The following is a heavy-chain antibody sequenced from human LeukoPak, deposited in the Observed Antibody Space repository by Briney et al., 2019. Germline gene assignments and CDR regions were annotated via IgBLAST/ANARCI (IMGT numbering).Heavy chain of an antibody. CDR3: ARGPLVWGRLTFYFDY. J-gene: IGHJ4*02. CDR2: IKQDGSEK. Sequence: GGSLRLSCAASGFTFSSYWMSWVRQAPGKGLEWVANIKQDGSEKYYVDSVKGRFTISRDNAKNSLYLQMNSLRAEDTAVYYCARGPLVWGRLTFYFDYWGQGTLVTVSS. CDR1: GFTFSSYW. V-gene: IGHV3-7*01. D-gene: IGHD3-10*01.